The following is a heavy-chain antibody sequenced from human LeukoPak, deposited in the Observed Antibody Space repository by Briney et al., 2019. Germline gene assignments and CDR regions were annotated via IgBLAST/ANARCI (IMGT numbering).Heavy chain of an antibody. CDR2: IYYSGST. CDR3: ARDYCSGGSCNNFDY. CDR1: GGSISSYY. V-gene: IGHV4-59*12. D-gene: IGHD2-15*01. J-gene: IGHJ4*02. Sequence: PSETLSLTRTVSGGSISSYYWSWIRQPPGKGLEWIGYIYYSGSTNYNPSLKSRVTISVDTSKNQFSLKLSSVTAADTAVYYCARDYCSGGSCNNFDYWGQGTLVTVSS.